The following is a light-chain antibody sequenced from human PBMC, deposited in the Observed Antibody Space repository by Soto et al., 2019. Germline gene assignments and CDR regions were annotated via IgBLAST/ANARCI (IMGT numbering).Light chain of an antibody. V-gene: IGLV4-69*01. CDR1: SGHNSYA. CDR2: LNSDGSH. Sequence: QPVLTQPPSASASLGASVKLTCTLSSGHNSYAIAWHQQQPEKGPRYLMKLNSDGSHSKGDGIPDRFSGSSSGAARYLTISSLQSEDEADYCCQTWSTDIRVFGGGTKLTVL. J-gene: IGLJ3*02. CDR3: QTWSTDIRV.